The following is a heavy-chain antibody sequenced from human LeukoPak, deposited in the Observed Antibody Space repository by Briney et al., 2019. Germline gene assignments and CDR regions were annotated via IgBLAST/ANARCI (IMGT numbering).Heavy chain of an antibody. J-gene: IGHJ3*02. CDR1: GYSISSNYY. D-gene: IGHD1-26*01. CDR3: TRGAVGSTPHAAFDI. CDR2: IHSSGST. V-gene: IGHV4-4*07. Sequence: SETLSLTCAVSGYSISSNYYWNWIRQSAGRGLELIGRIHSSGSTNYNPSLKSRVTMSVDTSKNQFSLKLTSVTAADTAVYYCTRGAVGSTPHAAFDIWGQGTMVTVSS.